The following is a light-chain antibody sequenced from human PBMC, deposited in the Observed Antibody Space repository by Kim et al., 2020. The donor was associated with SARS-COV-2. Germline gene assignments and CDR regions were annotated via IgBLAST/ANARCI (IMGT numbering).Light chain of an antibody. CDR2: GNS. CDR3: QSYDSSLSGYV. J-gene: IGLJ1*01. V-gene: IGLV1-40*01. CDR1: SAKIGAGYD. Sequence: QWVTVACTASSAKIGAGYDVHWYQQLPGTAPQLLIYGNSNRPSGVPDRFSGSKSGTSASLAITGLQAEDEADYYCQSYDSSLSGYVFGTGTKVTVL.